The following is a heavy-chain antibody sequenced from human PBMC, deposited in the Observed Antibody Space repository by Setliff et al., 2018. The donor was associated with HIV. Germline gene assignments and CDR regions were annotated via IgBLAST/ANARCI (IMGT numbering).Heavy chain of an antibody. CDR1: GGSINSYY. CDR2: IYSSGST. CDR3: ARAPFRGGSFGWFDP. V-gene: IGHV4-4*07. J-gene: IGHJ5*02. D-gene: IGHD2-15*01. Sequence: PSETLSLTCTVSGGSINSYYWSWIRQPAGKGLEWIGRIYSSGSTNYNPSLKSRVTMSVDTSKNQFSLKLNSVTAADTAVYYCARAPFRGGSFGWFDPWGQGTLVTVSS.